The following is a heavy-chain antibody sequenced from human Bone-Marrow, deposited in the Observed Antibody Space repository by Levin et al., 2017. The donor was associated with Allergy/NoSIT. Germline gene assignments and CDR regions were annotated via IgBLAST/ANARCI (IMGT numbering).Heavy chain of an antibody. CDR3: AKDPTSSGWYSGNWFDP. Sequence: PGGSLRLSCAASGFTFSSYAMSWVRQAPGKGLEWVSAISGSGGSTYYADSVKGRFTISRDNSKNTLYLQMNSLRAEDTAVYYCAKDPTSSGWYSGNWFDPWGQGTLVTVSS. V-gene: IGHV3-23*01. CDR2: ISGSGGST. J-gene: IGHJ5*02. D-gene: IGHD6-19*01. CDR1: GFTFSSYA.